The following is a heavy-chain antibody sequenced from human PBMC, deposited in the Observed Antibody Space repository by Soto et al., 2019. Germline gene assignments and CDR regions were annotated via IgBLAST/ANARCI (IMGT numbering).Heavy chain of an antibody. V-gene: IGHV4-30-4*01. J-gene: IGHJ2*01. CDR1: GGSISSGDYY. D-gene: IGHD3-10*01. CDR3: ARESVRWFGEPTGWYCDL. Sequence: QVQLQESGPGLVKPSQTLSLTCTVSGGSISSGDYYWSWIRQPPGQGLEWIGYIYYSGSTYYNPSLRSRVTISVDTSKNQFSLKLSSVTAADTAVYDLARESVRWFGEPTGWYCDLWGRGTLVTVSS. CDR2: IYYSGST.